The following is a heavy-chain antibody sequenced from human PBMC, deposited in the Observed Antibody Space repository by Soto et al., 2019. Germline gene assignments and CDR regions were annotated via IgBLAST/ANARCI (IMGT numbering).Heavy chain of an antibody. CDR3: ARDLGGYGLPRFDP. D-gene: IGHD5-12*01. CDR2: ISAYNGNT. CDR1: CYTFTSYG. V-gene: IGHV1-18*01. Sequence: GASVKVSFKASCYTFTSYGISWVRQAPGQGLEWMGWISAYNGNTNYAQKLQGRVTMTTDTSTSTAYMELRSLRSDDTAVYYCARDLGGYGLPRFDPWGQGTLVTVSS. J-gene: IGHJ5*02.